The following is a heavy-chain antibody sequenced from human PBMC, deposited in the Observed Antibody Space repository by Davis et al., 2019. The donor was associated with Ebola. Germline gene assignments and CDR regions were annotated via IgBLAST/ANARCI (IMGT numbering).Heavy chain of an antibody. J-gene: IGHJ5*02. V-gene: IGHV4-4*02. Sequence: SETLSLTCAVSGGSISSSNWWSWVRQPPGKGLEWIGEIYHSGSTNYNPSLKSRVTISVDKSKNQFSLKLSSVTAADTAVYYCARDHYGDYVPWFDPWGQGTLVTVSS. D-gene: IGHD4-17*01. CDR2: IYHSGST. CDR1: GGSISSSNW. CDR3: ARDHYGDYVPWFDP.